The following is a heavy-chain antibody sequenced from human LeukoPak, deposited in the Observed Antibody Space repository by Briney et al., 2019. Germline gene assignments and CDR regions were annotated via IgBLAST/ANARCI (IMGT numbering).Heavy chain of an antibody. Sequence: GASLRLSCVASGFTFEDYTMHWVRQAPGKTLEWVSLVNWHGTAYYTDSVKGRFTISRDNSKNSLFLQMENLRSEDTAFYYCVKDLSYESSGSVLEYWGQGTLVTVSS. CDR3: VKDLSYESSGSVLEY. V-gene: IGHV3-43*01. D-gene: IGHD3-22*01. CDR2: VNWHGTA. J-gene: IGHJ4*02. CDR1: GFTFEDYT.